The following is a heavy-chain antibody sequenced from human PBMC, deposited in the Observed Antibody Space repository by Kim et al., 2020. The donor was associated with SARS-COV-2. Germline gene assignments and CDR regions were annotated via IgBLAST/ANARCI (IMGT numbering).Heavy chain of an antibody. CDR2: IYYSGST. V-gene: IGHV4-59*08. J-gene: IGHJ4*01. D-gene: IGHD3-9*01. Sequence: SETLSLTCTVSGGSISSYYWSWIRQPPGKGLEWIGYIYYSGSTNYNPSLKSRVTISVDTSKNQFSLKLISVTAADTAVYYCARAREYYDFLTGRFDYWGHGTLVTVSS. CDR3: ARAREYYDFLTGRFDY. CDR1: GGSISSYY.